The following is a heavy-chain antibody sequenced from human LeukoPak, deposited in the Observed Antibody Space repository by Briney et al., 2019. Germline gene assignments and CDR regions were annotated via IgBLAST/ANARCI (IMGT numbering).Heavy chain of an antibody. CDR1: GGSISSSNW. J-gene: IGHJ6*03. D-gene: IGHD7-27*01. CDR2: SYHSGST. Sequence: SETLSLTCAVSGGSISSSNWWSWVRQPPGRGLEWIGESYHSGSTNYNPSLKSRVTISVDTSKNQFSLKQSSVPAADTPVYYCARGDWGSPDYYYMDVWGKGTTVTISS. V-gene: IGHV4-4*02. CDR3: ARGDWGSPDYYYMDV.